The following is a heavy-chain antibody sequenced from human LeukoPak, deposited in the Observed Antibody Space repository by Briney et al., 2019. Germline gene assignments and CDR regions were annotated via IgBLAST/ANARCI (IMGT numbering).Heavy chain of an antibody. CDR2: IIPVFGTA. CDR1: GGTFSSYA. CDR3: ARDQSAGRFGELYLYYYYYMDV. D-gene: IGHD3-10*01. V-gene: IGHV1-69*05. J-gene: IGHJ6*03. Sequence: GASVKVSCKASGGTFSSYAISWVRQAPGQGLEWMGGIIPVFGTANYAQKFQGRVTITTDESTSTAYMELSSLRSDDTAVYYCARDQSAGRFGELYLYYYYYMDVWGKGTTVTVSS.